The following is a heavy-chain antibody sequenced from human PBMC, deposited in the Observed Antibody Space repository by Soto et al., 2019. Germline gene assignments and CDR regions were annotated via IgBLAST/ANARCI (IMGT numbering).Heavy chain of an antibody. CDR1: GFSFSRYG. D-gene: IGHD5-18*01. V-gene: IGHV3-30*18. CDR3: AKDGYKYKYYSDY. J-gene: IGHJ4*02. CDR2: ISKDGGDK. Sequence: LRLSCAASGFSFSRYGIHWVRQAPGKGLEWVAVISKDGGDKEYAESVKGRCTISRENSKSTVYLQMNSLRVEDTAVYYCAKDGYKYKYYSDYWGQGTLVTVSS.